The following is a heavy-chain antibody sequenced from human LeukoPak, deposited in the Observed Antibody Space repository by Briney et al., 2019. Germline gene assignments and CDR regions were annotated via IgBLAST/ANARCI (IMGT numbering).Heavy chain of an antibody. CDR2: IYYSGST. V-gene: IGHV4-39*01. D-gene: IGHD2-2*01. CDR3: AGQYCSSTTCYDLFDY. J-gene: IGHJ4*02. Sequence: PSETLSLTCAVSGGSISSSNWWSWVRQPPGKGLEWIGSIYYSGSTYYNPSLKSRVTISVDTSKNQFSLKLSSVTAADTALYYCAGQYCSSTTCYDLFDYWGQGTLVTVSS. CDR1: GGSISSSNW.